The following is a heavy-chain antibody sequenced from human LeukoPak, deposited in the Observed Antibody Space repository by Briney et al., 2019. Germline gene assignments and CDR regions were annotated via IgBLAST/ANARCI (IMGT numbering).Heavy chain of an antibody. CDR2: IIPILGRA. D-gene: IGHD6-19*01. CDR3: ARGSSGWLYYYYGMDV. J-gene: IGHJ6*02. Sequence: SVKVSCTASGGTFSSYAISWVRQAPGQGLEWMGRIIPILGRANYAQKFQGRVTITADKSTSTAYMELSSLRSEDTAVYYCARGSSGWLYYYYGMDVWGQGTTVTVSS. CDR1: GGTFSSYA. V-gene: IGHV1-69*04.